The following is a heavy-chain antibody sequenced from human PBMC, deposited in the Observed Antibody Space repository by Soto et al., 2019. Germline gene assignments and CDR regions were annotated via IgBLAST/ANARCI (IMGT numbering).Heavy chain of an antibody. V-gene: IGHV3-7*03. CDR3: ARDRAMDDY. J-gene: IGHJ4*02. D-gene: IGHD5-18*01. CDR2: IRQDGSQK. CDR1: GFTFSNFW. Sequence: GGSLRLSCTTYGFTFSNFWINWVRQAPGKGLEWVANIRQDGSQKNYVDSVKGRFTIPRDNAKNSVYLQMNSLRGEDTAVYYCARDRAMDDYWGQGTLVTVSS.